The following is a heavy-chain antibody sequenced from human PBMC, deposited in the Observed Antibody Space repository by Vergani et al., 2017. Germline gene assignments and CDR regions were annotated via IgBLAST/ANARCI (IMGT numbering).Heavy chain of an antibody. D-gene: IGHD2-8*01. J-gene: IGHJ6*02. V-gene: IGHV3-9*01. CDR1: GFTFDDYA. Sequence: EVQLVESGGGLVQPGRSLRLSCAASGFTFDDYAMHWVRQAPGKGLEWVSGISWNSGSIGYADSVKGRFTISRDNAKNSLYLQMNSLRAEDTAVYYCARGGAYCTNGVCHYYYYGMDVWGQGTTVTVSS. CDR2: ISWNSGSI. CDR3: ARGGAYCTNGVCHYYYYGMDV.